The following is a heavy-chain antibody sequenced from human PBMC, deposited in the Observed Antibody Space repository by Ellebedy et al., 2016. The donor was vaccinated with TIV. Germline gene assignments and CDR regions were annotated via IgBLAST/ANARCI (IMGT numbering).Heavy chain of an antibody. Sequence: ASVKVSXKSSSYTFNTNGFAWVRQAPGQGLEWMGWISAYNGKTNYALKLQGRVTMTTDTSTSTAYMELRSLRSDDTAVYYCSSVFGRYHLDSSAHWNFDDWGQGTLVTVSS. V-gene: IGHV1-18*01. D-gene: IGHD3-22*01. CDR3: SSVFGRYHLDSSAHWNFDD. J-gene: IGHJ4*02. CDR1: SYTFNTNG. CDR2: ISAYNGKT.